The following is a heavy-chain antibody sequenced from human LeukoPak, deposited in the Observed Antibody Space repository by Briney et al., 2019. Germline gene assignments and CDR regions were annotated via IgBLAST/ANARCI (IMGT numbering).Heavy chain of an antibody. CDR2: IRSKAYGGTT. V-gene: IGHV3-49*04. J-gene: IGHJ6*03. CDR3: TRGLQAAINRAYYYYMDV. CDR1: GFTFGDYA. D-gene: IGHD2-2*01. Sequence: PGGSLRLSCTASGFTFGDYAMSWVRQAPGKGLEWVGFIRSKAYGGTTEYAASVKGRFTISRDDSKSIAYLQMNSLKTEDTAVYYCTRGLQAAINRAYYYYMDVWGKGTTVTVSS.